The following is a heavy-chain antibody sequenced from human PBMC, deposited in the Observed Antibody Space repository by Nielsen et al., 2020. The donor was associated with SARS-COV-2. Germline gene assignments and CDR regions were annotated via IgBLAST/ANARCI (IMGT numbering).Heavy chain of an antibody. D-gene: IGHD1-1*01. V-gene: IGHV6-1*01. Sequence: SQTLSLTCSISGDSVSSNSVVWNWIRQSPSRGLEWLGRIYYRSKWYNDYAVSVKSRITFNSDTSKNQFSLQLNSVTPEDTAMYYCARLRPPYGTTDYWGQGTLVTVSS. J-gene: IGHJ4*02. CDR1: GDSVSSNSVV. CDR2: IYYRSKWYN. CDR3: ARLRPPYGTTDY.